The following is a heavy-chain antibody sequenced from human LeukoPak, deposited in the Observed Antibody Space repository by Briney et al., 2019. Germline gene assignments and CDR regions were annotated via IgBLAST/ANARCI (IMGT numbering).Heavy chain of an antibody. CDR2: ISSSSSYI. CDR3: ASSSGTDIDFDY. J-gene: IGHJ4*02. CDR1: GFTFSSYS. D-gene: IGHD3-10*01. Sequence: RGSLRLSCAASGFTFSSYSMNWVRQAPGKGLEWVSSISSSSSYIYYADSVKGRFTISRDNAKNSLYLQMNSLRAEDTAVYYCASSSGTDIDFDYWGQGTLVTVSS. V-gene: IGHV3-21*01.